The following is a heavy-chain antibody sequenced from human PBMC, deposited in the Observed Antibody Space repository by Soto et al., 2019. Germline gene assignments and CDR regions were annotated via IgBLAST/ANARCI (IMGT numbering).Heavy chain of an antibody. J-gene: IGHJ6*02. Sequence: SVKVSCKASGGTFSSYAISWVRQAPGQGLEWMGWINPNSGGTNYAQKFQGWVTMTRDTSISTAYMELSRLRSDDTAVYYCARAEGSSWDNYYYYGMDVWGQGTTVTVSS. CDR3: ARAEGSSWDNYYYYGMDV. V-gene: IGHV1-2*04. CDR1: GGTFSSYA. CDR2: INPNSGGT. D-gene: IGHD6-13*01.